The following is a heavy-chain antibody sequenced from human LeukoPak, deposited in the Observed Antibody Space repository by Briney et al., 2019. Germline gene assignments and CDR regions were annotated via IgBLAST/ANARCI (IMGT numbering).Heavy chain of an antibody. CDR3: AKDRGDFWSGSNFDY. CDR1: GFTFSSYG. CDR2: IRYDGSNK. J-gene: IGHJ4*02. Sequence: PGGSLRLSRAASGFTFSSYGMHWVRQAPGKGLEWVAFIRYDGSNKYYADSVKGRFTISRDNSKNTLYLQMNSLRAEDTAVYYCAKDRGDFWSGSNFDYWGQGTLVTVSS. D-gene: IGHD3-3*01. V-gene: IGHV3-30*02.